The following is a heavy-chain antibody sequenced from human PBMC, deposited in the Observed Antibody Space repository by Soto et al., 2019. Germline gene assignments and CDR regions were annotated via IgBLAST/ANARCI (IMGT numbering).Heavy chain of an antibody. CDR1: GGSISSGGYS. CDR3: ARGGFITFGGVIVNPGAFDI. CDR2: IYHSGST. D-gene: IGHD3-16*02. Sequence: QLQLQESGSGLVKPSQTLSLTCAVSGGSISSGGYSWSWIRQPPGKGLEWIGYIYHSGSTYYNPSLKSRVTISVDRSKNQFSLTLSSVTAADTAVYYCARGGFITFGGVIVNPGAFDIWGQGTMVTVSS. J-gene: IGHJ3*02. V-gene: IGHV4-30-2*01.